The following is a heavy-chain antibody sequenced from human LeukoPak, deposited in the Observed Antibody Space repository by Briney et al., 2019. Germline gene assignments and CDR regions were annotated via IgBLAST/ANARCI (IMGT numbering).Heavy chain of an antibody. V-gene: IGHV3-48*02. D-gene: IGHD1-26*01. CDR1: GFTFSSYS. CDR3: ASSGSYRFDY. Sequence: GGSLRLSCAASGFTFSSYSMNWVRQAPGKGLEWVSHITASGTAMFYADSMKGRFTISRDNAKNSLYLQMNSLRDEDTAVYYCASSGSYRFDYWGQGTLVTVSS. CDR2: ITASGTAM. J-gene: IGHJ4*02.